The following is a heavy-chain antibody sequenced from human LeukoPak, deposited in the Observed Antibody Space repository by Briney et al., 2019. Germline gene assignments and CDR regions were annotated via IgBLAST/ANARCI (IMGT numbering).Heavy chain of an antibody. CDR1: GFTFSAHY. Sequence: GGSLRLSCAASGFTFSAHYMSWIRQVPGKGLEWVAYIASSGRALYYADSVKGRFTISRDNAKNSLFLQMDSLRDEDTAVYFCTRDPDTSSKVDFWGQGTQVTVSS. J-gene: IGHJ4*02. V-gene: IGHV3-11*01. CDR2: IASSGRAL. CDR3: TRDPDTSSKVDF.